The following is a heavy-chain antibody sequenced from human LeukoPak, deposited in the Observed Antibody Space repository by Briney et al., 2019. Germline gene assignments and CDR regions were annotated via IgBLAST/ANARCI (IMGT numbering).Heavy chain of an antibody. D-gene: IGHD6-13*01. CDR3: ARVGGAAGGSGY. Sequence: GGSLRLSCAASGFTFSSYSMNWVRQAPGKGLEWVSYISSSSSSTIYYADSVKGRFTISRDNAKNSLYLQMNSLRAEDTAVYYCARVGGAAGGSGYWGQGTLVTVSS. CDR1: GFTFSSYS. V-gene: IGHV3-48*01. J-gene: IGHJ4*02. CDR2: ISSSSSSTI.